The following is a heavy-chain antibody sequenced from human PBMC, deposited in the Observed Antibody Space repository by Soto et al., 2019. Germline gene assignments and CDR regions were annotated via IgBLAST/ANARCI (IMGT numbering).Heavy chain of an antibody. D-gene: IGHD6-19*01. CDR3: ATGSGQWLEDNGYYGMDV. CDR1: GYTLTELS. Sequence: QVQLVQSGAEVKKPGASVKVSCKVSGYTLTELSMHWVRQAPGKGLEGMGGFDPEDGETIYAQKFQGRVTMTEDTSTDTAYMELSSLRSEDTAVYYCATGSGQWLEDNGYYGMDVWDQGTTVTVSS. J-gene: IGHJ6*02. CDR2: FDPEDGET. V-gene: IGHV1-24*01.